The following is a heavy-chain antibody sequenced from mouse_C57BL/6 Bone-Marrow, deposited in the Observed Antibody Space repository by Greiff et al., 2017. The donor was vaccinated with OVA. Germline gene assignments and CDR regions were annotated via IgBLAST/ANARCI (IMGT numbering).Heavy chain of an antibody. Sequence: QVQLKQSGAELARPGASVKLSCKASGYTFTSYGISWVKQRTGQGLEWIGEIYPRSGNTYYNEKFKGKATLTADKSSSTAYMELRSLTSEDSAVYFCARWELDWYFDVWGTGTTVTVSS. V-gene: IGHV1-81*01. D-gene: IGHD4-1*01. CDR3: ARWELDWYFDV. J-gene: IGHJ1*03. CDR1: GYTFTSYG. CDR2: IYPRSGNT.